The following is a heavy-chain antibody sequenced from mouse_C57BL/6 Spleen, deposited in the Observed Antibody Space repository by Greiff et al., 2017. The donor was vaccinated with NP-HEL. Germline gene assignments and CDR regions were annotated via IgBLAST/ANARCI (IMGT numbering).Heavy chain of an antibody. CDR1: GYTFTSYW. J-gene: IGHJ4*01. CDR2: IYPGSGST. CDR3: ARGTMVTTGGYYARDY. V-gene: IGHV1-55*01. Sequence: QVQLQQPGAELVKPGASVKMSCKASGYTFTSYWITWVKPRPGQGLEWIGDIYPGSGSTNYNEKFKSKATLTVDTSSSTAYMKLSSLTSETSADYYCARGTMVTTGGYYARDYWGQGTSVTVSS. D-gene: IGHD2-2*01.